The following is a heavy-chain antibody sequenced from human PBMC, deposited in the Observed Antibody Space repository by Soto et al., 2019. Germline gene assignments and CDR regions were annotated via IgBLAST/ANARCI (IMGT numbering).Heavy chain of an antibody. J-gene: IGHJ4*02. Sequence: EVQLVESGGGLVKPGGSLRLSCAASGFTFSSYSMNWVRQAPGKGLEWVSSISSSSSYIYYADSVKGRFTISRDNAKNSLYPQMNSLRAEDTAVYYCASWRGRRIDYWGQGTLVTVSS. CDR2: ISSSSSYI. V-gene: IGHV3-21*01. CDR3: ASWRGRRIDY. CDR1: GFTFSSYS. D-gene: IGHD2-15*01.